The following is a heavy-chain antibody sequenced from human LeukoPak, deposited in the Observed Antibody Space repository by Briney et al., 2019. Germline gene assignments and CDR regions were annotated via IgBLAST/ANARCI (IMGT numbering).Heavy chain of an antibody. CDR3: ASWYYYDSGFDY. V-gene: IGHV4-61*02. Sequence: SSETLSLTCTVSGGSISSGSYYWSWIRQPAGKGLEWIGRIYTSGSTNYNPSLKSRVTISVDTSKNQFSLKLSSVTAADTAVYYCASWYYYDSGFDYWGQGTLVTVSS. CDR1: GGSISSGSYY. D-gene: IGHD3-22*01. CDR2: IYTSGST. J-gene: IGHJ4*02.